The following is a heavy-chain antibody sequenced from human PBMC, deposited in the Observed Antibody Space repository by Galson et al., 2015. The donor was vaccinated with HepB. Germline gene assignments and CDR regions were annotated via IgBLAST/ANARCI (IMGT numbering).Heavy chain of an antibody. CDR3: AKGSAGYLNNYYYYYMDV. D-gene: IGHD5-12*01. J-gene: IGHJ6*03. Sequence: SLRLSCAASGFTFDDYAMHWVRQAPGKGLEWVSGISWNSGSIGYADSVKGRFTISRDNAKNSLYLQMNSLRAEDTALYYCAKGSAGYLNNYYYYYMDVWGKGTTVIVSS. V-gene: IGHV3-9*01. CDR2: ISWNSGSI. CDR1: GFTFDDYA.